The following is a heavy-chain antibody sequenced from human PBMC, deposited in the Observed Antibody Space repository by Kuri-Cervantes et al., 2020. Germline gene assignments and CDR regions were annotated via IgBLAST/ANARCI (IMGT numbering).Heavy chain of an antibody. CDR2: ISSSSSYI. D-gene: IGHD5-12*01. CDR1: GFTFSSYS. J-gene: IGHJ6*02. Sequence: GGSLRLSCAASGFTFSSYSMNWVRQAPGKGLEWVSSISSSSSYIYYADSVKGRFTISRDNSKNTLYLQMNSLRAEDTAVYYCAKDMTSGGGYNSYYYYGMDVWGQGTTVTVSS. V-gene: IGHV3-21*01. CDR3: AKDMTSGGGYNSYYYYGMDV.